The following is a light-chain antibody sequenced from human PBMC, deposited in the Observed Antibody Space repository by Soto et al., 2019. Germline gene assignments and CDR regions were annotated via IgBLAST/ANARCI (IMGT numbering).Light chain of an antibody. Sequence: MVLTQSPATLSVTPGGRATLSCRASQSVSSNLAWYQQKPGQAPRLLTYGASTRATGIPARFSGSGSGTEFTLTISSLQPEDFAVYYCQQYYNWPRTFGQGTKVDIK. J-gene: IGKJ1*01. CDR2: GAS. CDR1: QSVSSN. V-gene: IGKV3-15*01. CDR3: QQYYNWPRT.